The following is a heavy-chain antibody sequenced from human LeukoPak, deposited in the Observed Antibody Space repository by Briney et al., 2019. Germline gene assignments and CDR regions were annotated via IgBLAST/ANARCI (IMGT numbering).Heavy chain of an antibody. CDR3: ARTEYSSSYFYYYYYMDV. V-gene: IGHV4-34*01. J-gene: IGHJ6*03. CDR1: GGSFSGYY. Sequence: SETLSLTCAVYGGSFSGYYWSWIRQPPGEGLEWIGEINHSGSTNYNPSLKSRVTISVDTSKNQFSLKLSSVTAADTAVYYCARTEYSSSYFYYYYYMDVWGKGTTVTVSS. CDR2: INHSGST. D-gene: IGHD6-6*01.